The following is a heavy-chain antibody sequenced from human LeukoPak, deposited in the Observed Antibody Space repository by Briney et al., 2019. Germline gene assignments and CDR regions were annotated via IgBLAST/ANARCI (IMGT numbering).Heavy chain of an antibody. CDR2: IIPIFGTA. CDR1: GYIFSNYG. V-gene: IGHV1-69*05. CDR3: ARSGFFLRTGYDFGHNWFDP. D-gene: IGHD5-12*01. Sequence: GASVKVSCKASGYIFSNYGISWVRQAPGQGLEWMGGIIPIFGTANYAQKFQGRVTITTDESTSTAYMELSSLRSEDTAVYYCARSGFFLRTGYDFGHNWFDPWGQGTLVIVSS. J-gene: IGHJ5*02.